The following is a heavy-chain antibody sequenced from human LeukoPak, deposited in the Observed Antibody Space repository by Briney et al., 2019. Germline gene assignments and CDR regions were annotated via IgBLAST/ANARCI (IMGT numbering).Heavy chain of an antibody. CDR1: GGSISSGSYY. J-gene: IGHJ6*03. Sequence: PSETLSLTCTVSGGSISSGSYYWSWIRQPAGKGLEWIGRIYTSGSTNYNPSLKSRVTISVDTSKNQFSLKLSSVTAADTAVYYCARDCRGIVARPYYYYYMDVWGKGTTVTVSS. V-gene: IGHV4-61*02. CDR3: ARDCRGIVARPYYYYYMDV. CDR2: IYTSGST. D-gene: IGHD6-6*01.